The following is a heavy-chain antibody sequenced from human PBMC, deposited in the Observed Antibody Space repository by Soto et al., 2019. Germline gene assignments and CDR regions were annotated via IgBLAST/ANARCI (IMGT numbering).Heavy chain of an antibody. CDR3: ARDMEKGGGSEGFDY. V-gene: IGHV1-2*02. D-gene: IGHD1-26*01. Sequence: ASVKVSCKASGYTFTVYYMHWVRQAPGQGLEWMGWINPKSGGTMYPQKFQGRVTMTWDTSISTAYMALTRLRSDDTAVYYCARDMEKGGGSEGFDYWGQGTLVTVSS. CDR2: INPKSGGT. J-gene: IGHJ4*02. CDR1: GYTFTVYY.